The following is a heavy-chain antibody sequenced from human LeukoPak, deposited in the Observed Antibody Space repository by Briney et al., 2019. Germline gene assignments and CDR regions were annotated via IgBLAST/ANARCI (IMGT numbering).Heavy chain of an antibody. CDR3: ARSYSNSWSNL. V-gene: IGHV3-11*03. D-gene: IGHD2/OR15-2a*01. CDR2: ISSSSTYT. Sequence: SGGSLRLSCEASGFSFSDFYMSWIRQAPGKGLEWVSYISSSSTYTNYADSVKGRFTISRDNAKNALYRQMNSLRAEDTAVYYCARSYSNSWSNLWGQGTLVTVSS. J-gene: IGHJ5*02. CDR1: GFSFSDFY.